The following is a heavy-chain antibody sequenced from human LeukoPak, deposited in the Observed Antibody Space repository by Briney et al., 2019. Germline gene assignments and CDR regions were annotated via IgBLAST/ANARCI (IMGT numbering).Heavy chain of an antibody. CDR3: ARESGYSYDDY. J-gene: IGHJ4*02. V-gene: IGHV4-39*07. Sequence: SETLSLTCTVSGGSISSSSYYWGWIRQPPGKGLEWIGSIYYSGSTYYNPSLKSRVTTSVDTSKNQFSLKLSSVTAADTAVYYCARESGYSYDDYWGQGTLVTVSS. CDR1: GGSISSSSYY. D-gene: IGHD5-18*01. CDR2: IYYSGST.